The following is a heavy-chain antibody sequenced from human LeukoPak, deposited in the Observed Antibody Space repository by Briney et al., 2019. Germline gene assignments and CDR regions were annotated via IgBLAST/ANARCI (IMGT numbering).Heavy chain of an antibody. Sequence: SETLSLTCAVYGGSFSGYYWSWIRQPPGKGLEWIGEINHSGSTNYNPSLKSRVTTSVDTSKNQFSLKLSSVTAADTAVYYCARSNLFIGDIVVVVAAKNYYYYMDVWGKGTTVTVSS. CDR3: ARSNLFIGDIVVVVAAKNYYYYMDV. D-gene: IGHD2-15*01. V-gene: IGHV4-34*01. CDR1: GGSFSGYY. CDR2: INHSGST. J-gene: IGHJ6*03.